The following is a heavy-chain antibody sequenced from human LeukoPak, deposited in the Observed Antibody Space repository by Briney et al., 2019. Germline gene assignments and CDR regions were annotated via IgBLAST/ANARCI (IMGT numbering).Heavy chain of an antibody. CDR2: ISYDGSNK. V-gene: IGHV3-30*18. Sequence: GRSLRLSCAASGFTFSSYGMHWVRQAPGKGLEWVAVISYDGSNKYYADSVKGRFTISRDSSKNTLYLQMNSLRAEDTAVYYCAKDYIEDVWGQGTTVTVSS. CDR1: GFTFSSYG. J-gene: IGHJ6*02. CDR3: AKDYIEDV.